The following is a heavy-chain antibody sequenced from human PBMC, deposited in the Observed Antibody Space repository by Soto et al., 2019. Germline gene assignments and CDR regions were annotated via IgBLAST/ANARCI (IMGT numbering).Heavy chain of an antibody. J-gene: IGHJ5*02. D-gene: IGHD3-3*01. Sequence: ASLKVSCKASGYTFTGYYFHWVRQAPGQRLEWMGWINPNSGATNYAEKLQGRVTLTRDTSISTAYMELTRLTSEETAVYYCAKSIIRFLEWSSPFDPWGQGTLVTVSS. CDR2: INPNSGAT. CDR1: GYTFTGYY. V-gene: IGHV1-2*02. CDR3: AKSIIRFLEWSSPFDP.